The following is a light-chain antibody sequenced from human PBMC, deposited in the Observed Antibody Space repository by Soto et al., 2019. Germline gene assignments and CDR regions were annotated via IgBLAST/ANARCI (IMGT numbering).Light chain of an antibody. V-gene: IGLV2-8*01. CDR1: SSDVGGYNY. Sequence: QSALTQPPSASGSPGQSVTISCTGTSSDVGGYNYVSWYQQHPGRAPRLMIYEVTKRPSGVPDRFSGSKSGNTASLTVSGLQAEDEAAYYCSSYAGRDSVVFGGGTKLTVL. J-gene: IGLJ2*01. CDR2: EVT. CDR3: SSYAGRDSVV.